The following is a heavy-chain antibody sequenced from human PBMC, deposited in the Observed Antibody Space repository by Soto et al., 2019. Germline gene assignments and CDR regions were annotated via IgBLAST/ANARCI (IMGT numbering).Heavy chain of an antibody. CDR1: GFTFSNAW. J-gene: IGHJ6*02. Sequence: GGSLRLSCAASGFTFSNAWMSWVRQAPGKXLEWVGRIKSKTDGGTTDYAAPVKGRFTISRDDSKNTLYLQMNSLKTEDTAVYYCTTDDYGDYGYYYGMDVWGQGTTVTVSS. CDR3: TTDDYGDYGYYYGMDV. CDR2: IKSKTDGGTT. V-gene: IGHV3-15*01. D-gene: IGHD4-17*01.